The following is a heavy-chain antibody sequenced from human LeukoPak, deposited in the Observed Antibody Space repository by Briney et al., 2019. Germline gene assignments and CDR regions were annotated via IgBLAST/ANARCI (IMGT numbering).Heavy chain of an antibody. CDR3: ARDWYSGSYYGMDV. J-gene: IGHJ6*02. CDR2: INPSGGST. CDR1: GYTFTSYG. D-gene: IGHD1-26*01. Sequence: ASVRVSCKASGYTFTSYGISWVRQAPGQGLEWMGIINPSGGSTSYAQKFQGRVTMTRDTSTSVYMELSSLRSEDTAVYYCARDWYSGSYYGMDVWGQGTTVTVSS. V-gene: IGHV1-46*01.